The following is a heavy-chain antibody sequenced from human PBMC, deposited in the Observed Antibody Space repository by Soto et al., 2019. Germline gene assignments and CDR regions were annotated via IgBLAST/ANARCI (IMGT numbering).Heavy chain of an antibody. CDR1: GGSFSDYS. D-gene: IGHD6-13*01. J-gene: IGHJ4*02. V-gene: IGHV4-34*01. CDR3: ARGRKDYSSSWYVG. CDR2: ISHSGGS. Sequence: PSETLSLTCAVYGGSFSDYSWSWIRQPPGKGLAWIGEISHSGGSNYNPPLKSRVTISVDTSKNQFSLRLSSVTAADTAVYYCARGRKDYSSSWYVGWGQGTLVTV.